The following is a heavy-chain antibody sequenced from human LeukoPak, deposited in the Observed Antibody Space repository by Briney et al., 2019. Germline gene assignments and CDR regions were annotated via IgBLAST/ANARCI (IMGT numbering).Heavy chain of an antibody. CDR2: IIPIFGTA. V-gene: IGHV1-69*06. D-gene: IGHD6-13*01. CDR3: ARENRSSSWYYYYYYMDV. CDR1: GGTFSTYA. Sequence: AASVKVSCKASGGTFSTYAFSWVRQAPGQGLEWMGGIIPIFGTANYAQKFQGRVTITADKSTSTAYMELSSLRSEDTAVYYCARENRSSSWYYYYYYMDVWGKGTTVTVSS. J-gene: IGHJ6*03.